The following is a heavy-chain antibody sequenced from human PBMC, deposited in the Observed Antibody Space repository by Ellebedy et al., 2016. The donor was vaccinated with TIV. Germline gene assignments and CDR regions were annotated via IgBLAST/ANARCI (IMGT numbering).Heavy chain of an antibody. CDR3: ARVEGDSSGWYPRYFDY. V-gene: IGHV3-74*01. D-gene: IGHD6-19*01. Sequence: PGGSLRLSCAASGFTFSNYWIHWVRHAPGKGLVWVSHISSAGSSTNYADSVKGRFPISRDNAKNSLYLQMNSLRAEDTAVYYCARVEGDSSGWYPRYFDYWGQGTLVTVSS. CDR1: GFTFSNYW. J-gene: IGHJ4*02. CDR2: ISSAGSST.